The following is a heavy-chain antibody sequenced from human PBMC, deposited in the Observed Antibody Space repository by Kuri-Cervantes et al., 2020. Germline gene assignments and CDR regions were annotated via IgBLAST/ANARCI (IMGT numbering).Heavy chain of an antibody. Sequence: SETLSLTCTVSGGSISSYYWSWIRQPAGKGLEWIGRIYTSGSTNYNPSLKSRVTMSVDTSENQFSLKLSSVTAADTAVYYCARQVYYYDSSGHTEYYFDYWGQGTLVTVSS. J-gene: IGHJ4*02. CDR2: IYTSGST. CDR3: ARQVYYYDSSGHTEYYFDY. D-gene: IGHD3-22*01. V-gene: IGHV4-4*07. CDR1: GGSISSYY.